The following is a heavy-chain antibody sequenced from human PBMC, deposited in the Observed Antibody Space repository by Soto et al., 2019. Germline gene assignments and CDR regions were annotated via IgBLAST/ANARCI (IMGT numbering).Heavy chain of an antibody. CDR3: ARGVKGYCSGGSCYYYYYGMDV. J-gene: IGHJ6*02. CDR1: GFTFSSYG. V-gene: IGHV3-33*01. Sequence: QVQLVESGGGVVQPGRSLRLSCAASGFTFSSYGMHWVRQAPGKGLEWVAVIWYDGSNKYYADSVKGRFTISRDNSKNTLYLQMNSLRAEDTAVYYCARGVKGYCSGGSCYYYYYGMDVWGQGTTVTVSS. D-gene: IGHD2-15*01. CDR2: IWYDGSNK.